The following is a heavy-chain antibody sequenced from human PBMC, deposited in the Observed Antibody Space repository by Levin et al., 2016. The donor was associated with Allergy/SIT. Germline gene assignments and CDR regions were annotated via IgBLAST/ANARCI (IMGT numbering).Heavy chain of an antibody. V-gene: IGHV3-7*05. J-gene: IGHJ4*02. CDR3: VRDGQWTTRGHFDD. CDR1: EFTFSRYW. Sequence: GESLKISCAGPEFTFSRYWLSWVRQTPGKGLEWVANIKFDGTVQYYLDSVRGRFSILRDTTKNLMYLEMNRLRVEDTALYYCVRDGQWTTRGHFDDWGQGTWVNVSS. CDR2: IKFDGTVQ. D-gene: IGHD6-19*01.